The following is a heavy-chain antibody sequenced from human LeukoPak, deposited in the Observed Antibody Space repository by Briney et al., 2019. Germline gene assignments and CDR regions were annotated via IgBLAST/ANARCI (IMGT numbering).Heavy chain of an antibody. CDR1: GFTFSSYT. J-gene: IGHJ6*03. CDR3: ARDRLLEDRDYHNYYYMDV. CDR2: ISSSSSYI. Sequence: GGSLRLSCAASGFTFSSYTMNWVRQAPGKGLEWVSSISSSSSYIYYADSVKGRFTISRDNAKNSLYPQMNSLRAEDTAVYSCARDRLLEDRDYHNYYYMDVWGKGTTVTVSS. D-gene: IGHD1-1*01. V-gene: IGHV3-21*01.